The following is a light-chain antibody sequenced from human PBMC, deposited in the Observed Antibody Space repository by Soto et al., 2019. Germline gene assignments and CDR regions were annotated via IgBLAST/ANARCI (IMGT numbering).Light chain of an antibody. CDR2: DVS. J-gene: IGLJ2*01. CDR1: SIDVGGYNY. Sequence: QSALTQPASVSGSPGQSITISCTGTSIDVGGYNYVSWYQQYPGKAPKLMIYDVSKRPSGVSNRFSGSKSGNTASLTISGLQAEDEADYYCSSYTSSSTSVVFGGGTKLTVL. CDR3: SSYTSSSTSVV. V-gene: IGLV2-14*01.